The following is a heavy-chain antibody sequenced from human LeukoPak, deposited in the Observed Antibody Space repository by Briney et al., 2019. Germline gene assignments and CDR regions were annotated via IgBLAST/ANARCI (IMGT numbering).Heavy chain of an antibody. CDR1: GFTFSSYG. D-gene: IGHD6-19*01. CDR2: IWYDGSNK. CDR3: ASTSGWYEPLDY. J-gene: IGHJ4*02. Sequence: GGSLRLSCAASGFTFSSYGMHWVRQAPGKGLEWVAVIWYDGSNKYYADSVKGRFTISRDNSKNTLYLQMNSLRAEDTAVYYCASTSGWYEPLDYWGQGTLVTVSS. V-gene: IGHV3-33*03.